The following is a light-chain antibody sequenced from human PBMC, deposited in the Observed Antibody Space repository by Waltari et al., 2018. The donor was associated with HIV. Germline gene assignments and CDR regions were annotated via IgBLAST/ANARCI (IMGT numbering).Light chain of an antibody. Sequence: QSVLTQPPSASGTAGQRVTISCSGTSSNIGSNTVNWYQQLPGTAPKLLIYHNSQRSSGVPDRFSGSKSGTSASLAISGLQSEDEADYYCAAWDDSVNGLVFGGGTKLTV. CDR1: SSNIGSNT. J-gene: IGLJ3*02. CDR2: HNS. V-gene: IGLV1-44*01. CDR3: AAWDDSVNGLV.